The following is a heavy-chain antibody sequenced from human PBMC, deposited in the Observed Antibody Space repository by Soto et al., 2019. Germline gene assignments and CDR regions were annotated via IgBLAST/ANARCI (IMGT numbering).Heavy chain of an antibody. V-gene: IGHV4-39*01. CDR3: AIRFLEWLATGFDP. D-gene: IGHD3-3*01. J-gene: IGHJ5*02. Sequence: SETLCLTCTVSGGSISSSSYYWGWIRQPPGKGLEWIGSIYYSGSTYYNPSLKSRVTISVDTSKNQFSLKLSSVTAADTAVYYCAIRFLEWLATGFDPWGQGTLVTVSS. CDR1: GGSISSSSYY. CDR2: IYYSGST.